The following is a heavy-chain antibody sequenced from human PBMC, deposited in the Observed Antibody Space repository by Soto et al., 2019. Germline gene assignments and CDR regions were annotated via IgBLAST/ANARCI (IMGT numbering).Heavy chain of an antibody. V-gene: IGHV5-51*01. CDR3: AIGAKYRGGDCYSFDY. CDR2: IYPGDSDT. J-gene: IGHJ4*02. CDR1: GYSFTSYW. Sequence: GESLKISCKGSGYSFTSYWIGWVRQMPGKGLEWMGIIYPGDSDTRYSPSFQGQVTISADKSISTAYLQWSSLKASDTAMYYCAIGAKYRGGDCYSFDYWGQGTLVTVSS. D-gene: IGHD2-21*02.